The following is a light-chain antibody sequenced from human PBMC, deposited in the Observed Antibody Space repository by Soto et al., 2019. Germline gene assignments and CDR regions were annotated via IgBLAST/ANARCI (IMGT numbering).Light chain of an antibody. CDR3: TSYTSSSTLDV. Sequence: QSALTQPASVSGSPGQSITISCTGTSSDVGGYNYVYWYQQHPGKAPKLMIYEVSNRPLGVSNRFSGSKSGNTASLTISGLQAEDEADYYCTSYTSSSTLDVFGTGTKVTVL. CDR1: SSDVGGYNY. J-gene: IGLJ1*01. V-gene: IGLV2-14*01. CDR2: EVS.